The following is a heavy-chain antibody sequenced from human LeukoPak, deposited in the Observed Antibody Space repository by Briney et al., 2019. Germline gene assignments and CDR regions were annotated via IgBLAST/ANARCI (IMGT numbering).Heavy chain of an antibody. CDR1: GGSISSGTYY. V-gene: IGHV4-61*02. J-gene: IGHJ3*01. D-gene: IGHD3-10*02. CDR2: IYTSGST. CDR3: ARGRTMLNLRGAFSV. Sequence: SETLSLTCTVSGGSISSGTYYWSWIRQPAGKGLEWIGRIYTSGSTNYNPSLKSRVTISIDTSKNQFPLHLSSVTAADTAVYFCARGRTMLNLRGAFSVWGQGTKVTVSS.